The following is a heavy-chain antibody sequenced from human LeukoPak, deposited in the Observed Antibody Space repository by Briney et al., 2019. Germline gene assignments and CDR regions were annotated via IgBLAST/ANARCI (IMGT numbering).Heavy chain of an antibody. J-gene: IGHJ4*02. CDR1: GGSFSGYY. CDR3: ASRRGSYSF. V-gene: IGHV4-34*01. Sequence: PSETLSLTCAVYGGSFSGYYWSWIRQPPGKGLEWIGEINHSGSTNYNPSLKSRVTISVDTSKNQFSLKLSSVTAADTAVYYCASRRGSYSFWGQGTLVTVSS. D-gene: IGHD1-26*01. CDR2: INHSGST.